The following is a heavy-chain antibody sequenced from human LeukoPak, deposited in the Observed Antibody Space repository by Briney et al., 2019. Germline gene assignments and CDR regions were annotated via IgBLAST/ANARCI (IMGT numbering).Heavy chain of an antibody. D-gene: IGHD6-19*01. CDR2: INHSGST. J-gene: IGHJ5*02. CDR3: ARVVGQWLANWFDP. CDR1: GGSFSGYY. Sequence: SETLSLTCAVYGGSFSGYYWSWIRQPPGKGLEWIGEINHSGSTNYNPSLKSRVTISVDTSKNQFSLKLSSVTAADTAVYYCARVVGQWLANWFDPWGQGTLVTVSS. V-gene: IGHV4-34*01.